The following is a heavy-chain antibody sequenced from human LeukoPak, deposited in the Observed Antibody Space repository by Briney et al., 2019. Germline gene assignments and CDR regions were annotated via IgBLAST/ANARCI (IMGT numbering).Heavy chain of an antibody. CDR2: IYYSGST. Sequence: SETLSLTCTVSGGSISSYYWSWIRQPPGKGLEWIGYIYYSGSTYYNPSLKSRVTISVDTSKNQFSLKLSSVTAADTAVYYCARRGIQLWLRGGYFDYWGQGTLVTVSS. D-gene: IGHD5-18*01. CDR1: GGSISSYY. CDR3: ARRGIQLWLRGGYFDY. V-gene: IGHV4-59*08. J-gene: IGHJ4*02.